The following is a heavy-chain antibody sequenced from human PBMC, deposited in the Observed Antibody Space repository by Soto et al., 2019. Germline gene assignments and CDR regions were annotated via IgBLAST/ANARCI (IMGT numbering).Heavy chain of an antibody. CDR3: AKDLAATATGDSFDI. J-gene: IGHJ3*02. D-gene: IGHD1-1*01. CDR1: GFTFSTYA. CDR2: VTNSASNT. Sequence: EVQLLESGGGLVQPGGSLRLSCAASGFTFSTYAMTWVRRAPGKGLEWVSSVTNSASNTYHADSVKGRFTISRDNSKNMLFLQMNSLRAEDTALYYCAKDLAATATGDSFDIWGQGTMVTVSS. V-gene: IGHV3-23*01.